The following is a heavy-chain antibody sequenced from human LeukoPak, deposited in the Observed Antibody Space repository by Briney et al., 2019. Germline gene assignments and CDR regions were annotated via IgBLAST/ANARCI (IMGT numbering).Heavy chain of an antibody. D-gene: IGHD1-26*01. CDR1: GYTFTSYA. Sequence: ASVKVSCKASGYTFTSYAMHWVRQAPGQRLEWMGWINAGNGNTKYSQKFQGRVTITRDTSASTAYMELRSLRSDDTAVYYCARDGRGAATVVYWGQGTLVTVSS. CDR2: INAGNGNT. CDR3: ARDGRGAATVVY. J-gene: IGHJ4*02. V-gene: IGHV1-3*01.